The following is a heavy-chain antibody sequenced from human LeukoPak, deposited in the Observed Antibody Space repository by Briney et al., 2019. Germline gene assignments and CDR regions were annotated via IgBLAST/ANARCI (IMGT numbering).Heavy chain of an antibody. Sequence: ASVKVSCKASGYTFTGYYMHWVRQAPRQGLEWMGWINPNDGATNYAQKFQGRVTMTRETSINTAYMELSRLRSDDTAVYYCARTFPTYYYDSSGYYLNYWGQGTLVTVSS. CDR1: GYTFTGYY. CDR2: INPNDGAT. J-gene: IGHJ4*02. CDR3: ARTFPTYYYDSSGYYLNY. D-gene: IGHD3-22*01. V-gene: IGHV1-2*02.